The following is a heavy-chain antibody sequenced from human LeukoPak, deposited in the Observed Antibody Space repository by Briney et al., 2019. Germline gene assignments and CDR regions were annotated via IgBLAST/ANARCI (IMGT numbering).Heavy chain of an antibody. CDR1: GGTFSSYA. CDR2: IIPIFGTA. D-gene: IGHD3-10*01. Sequence: SVKVSCEASGGTFSSYAISWVRQAPGQGLEWMGGIIPIFGTANYAQKFQGRVTITADESTSTAYMELSSLRSEDTAVYYCASGSGSHYYYYGMDVWGQGTTVTVSS. J-gene: IGHJ6*02. V-gene: IGHV1-69*13. CDR3: ASGSGSHYYYYGMDV.